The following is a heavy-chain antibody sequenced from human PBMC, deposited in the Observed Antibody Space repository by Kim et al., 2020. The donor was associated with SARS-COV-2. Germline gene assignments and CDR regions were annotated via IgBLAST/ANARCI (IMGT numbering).Heavy chain of an antibody. J-gene: IGHJ4*02. D-gene: IGHD3-3*01. Sequence: GGSLRLSCAASGFTFSSYEMNWVRQAPGKGLEWVSYISSSGSTIYYADSVKGRFTISRDNAKNSLYLQMNSLRAEDTAVYYCARDHPGLGSGYCPFDYWGQGTLVTVSS. CDR3: ARDHPGLGSGYCPFDY. V-gene: IGHV3-48*03. CDR1: GFTFSSYE. CDR2: ISSSGSTI.